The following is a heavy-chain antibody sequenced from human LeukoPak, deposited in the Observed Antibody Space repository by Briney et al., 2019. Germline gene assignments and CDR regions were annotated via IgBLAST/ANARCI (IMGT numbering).Heavy chain of an antibody. V-gene: IGHV3-33*01. D-gene: IGHD2-15*01. J-gene: IGHJ4*02. CDR1: GFSFGEYA. CDR2: IWYDGNRK. Sequence: GGSLRLSCTASGFSFGEYAMSWVRQAPGKGLEWVAVIWYDGNRKYYGDSVKGRFTISRDTSKNTLYLQMNSLRVEDTAVYYCARDSSYCSGGTCYSFDYWGQGTLVTVSS. CDR3: ARDSSYCSGGTCYSFDY.